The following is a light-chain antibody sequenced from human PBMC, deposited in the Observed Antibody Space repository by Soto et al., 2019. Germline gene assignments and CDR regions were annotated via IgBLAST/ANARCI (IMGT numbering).Light chain of an antibody. V-gene: IGLV2-14*01. CDR3: TSYTSSSPYV. CDR2: EVS. CDR1: SSDVGGYNY. Sequence: QSARTQPASVSGSPGQSITISCTGTSSDVGGYNYVSWYQQHPGKAPRLIIYEVSRRPSGISNRLSGSKSGNTASLTISGLQAVDEADYYCTSYTSSSPYVFGTGTKVTVL. J-gene: IGLJ1*01.